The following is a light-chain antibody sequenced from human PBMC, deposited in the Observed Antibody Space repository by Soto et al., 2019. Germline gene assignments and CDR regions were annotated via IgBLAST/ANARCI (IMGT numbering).Light chain of an antibody. J-gene: IGKJ1*01. CDR2: GAS. CDR3: QQYGSLSWT. CDR1: QSVSSNY. V-gene: IGKV3-20*01. Sequence: DIVLTQSPGTLSFSPVERATLSGRASQSVSSNYLAWYQQKPGQAPRLLIYGASTRATGVPDRFSGSGSGTDFTLTISRLEPEDFAVYHCQQYGSLSWTFGQGTKVDIK.